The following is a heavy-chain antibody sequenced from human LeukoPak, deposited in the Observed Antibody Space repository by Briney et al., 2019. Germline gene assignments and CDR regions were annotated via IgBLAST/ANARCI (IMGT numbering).Heavy chain of an antibody. CDR2: IIHSGST. D-gene: IGHD1-7*01. CDR1: GGTFSGYY. Sequence: SETLSLTCAVYGGTFSGYYWSWVRQPPGKGLEWIGEIIHSGSTNYNPSLKSRVTISVDTSKNQFSLKLSSVTAADTAVYHCARDNWNYGSSMDVWGQGTTVTVSS. CDR3: ARDNWNYGSSMDV. J-gene: IGHJ6*02. V-gene: IGHV4-34*12.